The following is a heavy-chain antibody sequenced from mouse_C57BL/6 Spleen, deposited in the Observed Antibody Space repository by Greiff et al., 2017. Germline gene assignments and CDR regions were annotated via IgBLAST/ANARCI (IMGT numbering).Heavy chain of an antibody. D-gene: IGHD1-1*01. Sequence: VQLQQSGPELVKPGASVKISCKASGYSFTGYYMNWVKQSPEKSLEWIGEINPSTGGTTYNQKFKAKATLTVDKSSSTAYMQLKSLTSEDSAVYYCAREAPMTTVVARYFDVWGTGTTVTVSS. V-gene: IGHV1-42*01. CDR1: GYSFTGYY. CDR2: INPSTGGT. J-gene: IGHJ1*03. CDR3: AREAPMTTVVARYFDV.